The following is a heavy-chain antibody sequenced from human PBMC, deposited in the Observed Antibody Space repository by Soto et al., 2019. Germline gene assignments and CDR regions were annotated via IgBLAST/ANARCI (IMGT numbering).Heavy chain of an antibody. Sequence: SETLSLTCAVYGGSFSGYYWSWIRQPPGKGLEWIGEINHSGSTNYNPSLKSRVTISVDTSKNQFSLKLSSVTAADTAVYYCARGGASKYFDWLLPSPPIFDYWGQGTLVTVSS. D-gene: IGHD3-9*01. CDR1: GGSFSGYY. V-gene: IGHV4-34*01. CDR2: INHSGST. J-gene: IGHJ4*02. CDR3: ARGGASKYFDWLLPSPPIFDY.